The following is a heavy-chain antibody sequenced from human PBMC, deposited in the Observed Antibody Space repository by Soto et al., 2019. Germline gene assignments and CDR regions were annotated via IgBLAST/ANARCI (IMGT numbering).Heavy chain of an antibody. D-gene: IGHD3-3*01. CDR3: AKDKERGGYDSDFDS. Sequence: EVQPLESGGGLIQPGGSLRLSCAASGFTFGTYGMGWVRQAPGKGLEWVSTITNGNTYYAASVKGRFTISRDNSKNTLYLQMSSLRAEDTALYYCAKDKERGGYDSDFDSWGQGTLVTVSS. V-gene: IGHV3-23*01. CDR1: GFTFGTYG. CDR2: ITNGNT. J-gene: IGHJ4*02.